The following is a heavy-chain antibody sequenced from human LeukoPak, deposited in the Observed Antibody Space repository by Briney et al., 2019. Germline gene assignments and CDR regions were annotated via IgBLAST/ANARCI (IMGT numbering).Heavy chain of an antibody. CDR2: IYSGGST. Sequence: GGSLRLSCAASGYTVSSNYMSWVRQAPGKGLEWVSVIYSGGSTYYADSVKGRFTISRDNSKNTLYLQMNSLRAEDTAVYYCARVAYDSSHYWGQGTLVTVSS. CDR3: ARVAYDSSHY. D-gene: IGHD3-22*01. CDR1: GYTVSSNY. J-gene: IGHJ4*02. V-gene: IGHV3-66*01.